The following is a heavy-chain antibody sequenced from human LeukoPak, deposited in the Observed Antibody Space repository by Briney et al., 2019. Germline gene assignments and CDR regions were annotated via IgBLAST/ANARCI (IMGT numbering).Heavy chain of an antibody. Sequence: ASVKVSCKVSGYTLTELSMHWVRQAPGKGLEWMGGFDPEDGETIYAQKFQGRVTMTEDTSTDTAYMELSSLRSEDTAVYYCATDTGYSSGWLGYYYYMDVWGKGTTVTVSS. CDR1: GYTLTELS. CDR2: FDPEDGET. D-gene: IGHD6-19*01. CDR3: ATDTGYSSGWLGYYYYMDV. V-gene: IGHV1-24*01. J-gene: IGHJ6*03.